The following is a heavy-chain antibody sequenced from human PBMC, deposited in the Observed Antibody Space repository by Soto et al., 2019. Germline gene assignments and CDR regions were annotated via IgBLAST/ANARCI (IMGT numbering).Heavy chain of an antibody. CDR2: IYYSGST. CDR1: GGSISSYY. CDR3: ARERRDLTYGYGMDV. Sequence: SETLSLTCTVSGGSISSYYWSWISQPPGRGLEWIGYIYYSGSTNYNPSLKSRVTISVDTSKNQFSLKLSSVTAADTAVYYCARERRDLTYGYGMDVWGQGTTVTVSS. J-gene: IGHJ6*02. D-gene: IGHD3-16*01. V-gene: IGHV4-59*01.